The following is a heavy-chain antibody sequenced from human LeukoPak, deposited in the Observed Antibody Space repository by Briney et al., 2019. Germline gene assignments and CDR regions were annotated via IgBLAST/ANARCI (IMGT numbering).Heavy chain of an antibody. J-gene: IGHJ4*02. CDR3: ASLLRRDY. D-gene: IGHD3-3*01. CDR2: INHSGST. CDR1: GGSFSGYY. V-gene: IGHV4-34*01. Sequence: SETLSLTCAVYGGSFSGYYWSWIRQPPGKGLEWIGEINHSGSTNYNPSLKSRVTISVDTSKNQFSLKLSSVTAADTAVYYCASLLRRDYWGQGTLVTVSS.